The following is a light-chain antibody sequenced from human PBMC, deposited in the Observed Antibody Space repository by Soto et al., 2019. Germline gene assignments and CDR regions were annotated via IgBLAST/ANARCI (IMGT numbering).Light chain of an antibody. CDR3: GSSAGSYSYV. V-gene: IGLV2-11*01. CDR2: DVS. J-gene: IGLJ1*01. Sequence: QSALTQPRSVSGSPGQSVTISCTGTSSDVGGYNYVSWYQQHPGKAPKLMIYDVSKRPSGVPDRFSGSKSGNTASLTISGLQAEDEADYYCGSSAGSYSYVFGTGTKDTVL. CDR1: SSDVGGYNY.